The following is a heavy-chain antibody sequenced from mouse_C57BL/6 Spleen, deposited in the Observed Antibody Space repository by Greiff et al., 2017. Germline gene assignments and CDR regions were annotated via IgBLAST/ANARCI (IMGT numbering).Heavy chain of an antibody. CDR2: IVPENGDT. Sequence: VQLQQSGAELVRPGASVKLSCTASGFNIKDDYMHWVKQRPEQGLEWIGWIVPENGDTEYASKFQGKATITADTSSNTAYLQLSSLTSEDTAVYFGARDWDVKGPYFDYWGQGTTLTVSS. CDR1: GFNIKDDY. J-gene: IGHJ2*01. D-gene: IGHD4-1*01. CDR3: ARDWDVKGPYFDY. V-gene: IGHV14-4*01.